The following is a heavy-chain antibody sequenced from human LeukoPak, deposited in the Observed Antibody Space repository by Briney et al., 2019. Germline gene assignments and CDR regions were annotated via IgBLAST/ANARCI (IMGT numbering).Heavy chain of an antibody. CDR3: ARAEYYYGSGSYFAGYNWFDP. CDR1: GFTFDDYG. J-gene: IGHJ5*02. D-gene: IGHD3-10*01. CDR2: INWNGNIT. V-gene: IGHV3-20*04. Sequence: PGGSLRLSCAASGFTFDDYGMNWVRQTPGKGLEWVSGINWNGNITNYADSVKGRVTISRDNAKNSLYLQMNSLRAEDTAVYYCARAEYYYGSGSYFAGYNWFDPWGQGTLVTVSS.